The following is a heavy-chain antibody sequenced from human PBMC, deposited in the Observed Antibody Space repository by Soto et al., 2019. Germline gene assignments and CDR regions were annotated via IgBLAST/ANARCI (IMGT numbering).Heavy chain of an antibody. Sequence: WGSMGLACAASGFTFSSYDMHWVRQATGKGLEWVSAIGTAGDTYYPGSVKGRFTISRENAKNSLYLQVNSLRAEDTAVYYCARVPRLGHGMDVWGQGTTVTVSS. CDR1: GFTFSSYD. CDR2: IGTAGDT. V-gene: IGHV3-13*01. D-gene: IGHD2-2*01. CDR3: ARVPRLGHGMDV. J-gene: IGHJ6*02.